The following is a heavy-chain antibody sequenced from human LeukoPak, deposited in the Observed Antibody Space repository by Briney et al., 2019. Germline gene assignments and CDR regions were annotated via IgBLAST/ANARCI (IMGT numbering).Heavy chain of an antibody. CDR3: ARDHQVTAVPDYYGIDV. CDR1: GYTFTSYY. V-gene: IGHV1-46*01. CDR2: INPSGGST. Sequence: ASVKVSCKASGYTFTSYYMHWVRQAPGQGLEWMGIINPSGGSTSYAQKFQGRVTMTRDTSTSTVYMELSSLRSEDTAVYYCARDHQVTAVPDYYGIDVWGKGTTVTVSS. J-gene: IGHJ6*04. D-gene: IGHD2-21*02.